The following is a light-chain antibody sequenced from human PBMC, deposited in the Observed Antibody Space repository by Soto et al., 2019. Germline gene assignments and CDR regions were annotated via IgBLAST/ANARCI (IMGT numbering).Light chain of an antibody. Sequence: DIQMTQSPSSLSASVGDRVTITCQASHDIIKYLNWFHQKPGEAPKLLIFDAFKLETGVPSRFSGSGSGTDFTLTISSLQPADIATYYCQQYDNLPVTSGGGTNVEIK. CDR1: HDIIKY. CDR3: QQYDNLPVT. CDR2: DAF. V-gene: IGKV1-33*01. J-gene: IGKJ4*01.